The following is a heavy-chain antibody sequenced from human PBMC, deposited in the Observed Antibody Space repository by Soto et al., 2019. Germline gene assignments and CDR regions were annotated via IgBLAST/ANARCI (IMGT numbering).Heavy chain of an antibody. CDR1: GYTFTGYD. D-gene: IGHD3-10*01. J-gene: IGHJ4*02. Sequence: QAQLVQSGAEVKKPGASVKVSCKASGYTFTGYDINWVRQATGQGLEWMGWMNPNSGNTGYAQNFQGRVTMTRDNSITTAYMVLTSLRDDDSAVYYCSGEKVGTSGIDSWGQGTLVTVSS. CDR2: MNPNSGNT. V-gene: IGHV1-8*01. CDR3: SGEKVGTSGIDS.